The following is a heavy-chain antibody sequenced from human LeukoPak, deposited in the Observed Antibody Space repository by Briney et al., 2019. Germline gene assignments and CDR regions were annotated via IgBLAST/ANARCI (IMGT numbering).Heavy chain of an antibody. D-gene: IGHD2-15*01. V-gene: IGHV3-74*01. CDR2: INGDGSTT. CDR3: ARAENAAYSWFDP. Sequence: GGSLRLSCAASGFTFSDYWMHWVRQAPGKGLVWVSRINGDGSTTGYADSVKGRFTISRDNAKNTLYLQMNSLRAEDTAVYYCARAENAAYSWFDPWGQGTLVTVSS. CDR1: GFTFSDYW. J-gene: IGHJ5*02.